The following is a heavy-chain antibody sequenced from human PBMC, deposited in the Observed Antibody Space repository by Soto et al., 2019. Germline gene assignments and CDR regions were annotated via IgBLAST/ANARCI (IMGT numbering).Heavy chain of an antibody. V-gene: IGHV1-69*01. CDR3: ARALFYSSSSGYVDAYNWFDP. CDR2: IIPIFGTA. Sequence: QVQLVQSGAEVNKPGSSVKVSCKASGGTFSSYAISWVRQAPGQGLEWMGGIIPIFGTANYAQKFQGRVTITADESTSTAYMELSSLRSEATAVYYCARALFYSSSSGYVDAYNWFDPWGQGTLVTVSS. J-gene: IGHJ5*02. D-gene: IGHD6-6*01. CDR1: GGTFSSYA.